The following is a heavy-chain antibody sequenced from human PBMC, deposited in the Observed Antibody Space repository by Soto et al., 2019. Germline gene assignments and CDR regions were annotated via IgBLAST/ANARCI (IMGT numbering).Heavy chain of an antibody. CDR3: ATLPPRVVASLLPIPT. CDR2: IYHSGNT. V-gene: IGHV4-4*02. J-gene: IGHJ5*02. Sequence: VQLRQSGPGLVKPSGTLSLTCAVSGGSISSSNWWTWVRQAPGKGLEWIGEIYHSGNTYYNPSLNGRVTIPVDKSNNQFSLKLNSVPAADTAVYYCATLPPRVVASLLPIPTWGQGTLVTVSS. CDR1: GGSISSSNW. D-gene: IGHD1-26*01.